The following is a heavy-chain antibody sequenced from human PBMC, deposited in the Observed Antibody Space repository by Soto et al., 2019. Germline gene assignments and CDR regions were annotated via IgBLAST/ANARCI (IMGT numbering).Heavy chain of an antibody. Sequence: SETLSLTCTVSGVSISSYFWSWIRQPPGRGLEWIGYTYHRGSTNYSPSLKSRVAISLDTSENQFSLKVNSVTAADTAVYYCARIGGYHGPLDYWGQGTPVTVSS. CDR1: GVSISSYF. CDR2: TYHRGST. CDR3: ARIGGYHGPLDY. J-gene: IGHJ4*02. V-gene: IGHV4-59*01. D-gene: IGHD3-16*02.